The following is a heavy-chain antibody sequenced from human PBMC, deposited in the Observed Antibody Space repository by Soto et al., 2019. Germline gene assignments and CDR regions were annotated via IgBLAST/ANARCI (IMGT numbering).Heavy chain of an antibody. V-gene: IGHV4-39*01. D-gene: IGHD6-6*01. Sequence: SETLSLTCTVSGGSISSSSYYWGWIRQPPGKGLEWIGSIYYSGSTYYNPSLKSRVTISVDTSKNQFSLKLSSVTAADTAVYYCARGIAARPYYYYYMDVWGKGTTVTVSS. CDR1: GGSISSSSYY. CDR3: ARGIAARPYYYYYMDV. CDR2: IYYSGST. J-gene: IGHJ6*03.